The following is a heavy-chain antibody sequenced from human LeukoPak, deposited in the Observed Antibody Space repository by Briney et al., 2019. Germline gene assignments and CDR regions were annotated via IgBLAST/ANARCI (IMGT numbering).Heavy chain of an antibody. J-gene: IGHJ6*02. D-gene: IGHD6-19*01. CDR2: ISAYNGNT. V-gene: IGHV1-18*01. CDR1: GYTFTSYG. Sequence: GASVKVSCKASGYTFTSYGISWVRQAPGQGLEWMGWISAYNGNTNYAQKLQGRVTMTTDTSTSTAYMELRSLRSDDTAVYYCARDSSGWSDYYYYGMDVWGLGTTVTVSS. CDR3: ARDSSGWSDYYYYGMDV.